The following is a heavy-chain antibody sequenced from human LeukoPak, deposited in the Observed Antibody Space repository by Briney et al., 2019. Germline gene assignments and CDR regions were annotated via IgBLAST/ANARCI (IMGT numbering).Heavy chain of an antibody. D-gene: IGHD1-26*01. V-gene: IGHV3-23*01. Sequence: GGSLRLSCAASGFTFSNNAMSWVRQAPGKGLEWVSATSTSGGSAYYADSVKGRFTISRDNSKNTLYLQMDSLRTDDTAVYYCARYSGSYYYPPAWDLWGQGTLVTVSS. J-gene: IGHJ4*02. CDR1: GFTFSNNA. CDR2: TSTSGGSA. CDR3: ARYSGSYYYPPAWDL.